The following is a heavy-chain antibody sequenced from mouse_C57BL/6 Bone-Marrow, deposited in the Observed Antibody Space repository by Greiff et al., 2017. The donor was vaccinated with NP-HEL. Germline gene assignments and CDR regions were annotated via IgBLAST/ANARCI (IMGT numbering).Heavy chain of an antibody. CDR2: INPSTGGT. V-gene: IGHV1-42*01. CDR3: ARSRYYGSSPEDY. J-gene: IGHJ2*01. D-gene: IGHD1-1*01. CDR1: GYSFTGYY. Sequence: EVQLQQSGPELVKPGASVKISCKASGYSFTGYYMNWVKQSPEKSLEWIGEINPSTGGTTYNQKFKAKATLTVDKSSSTAYMQLKSLTSEDSAVYYCARSRYYGSSPEDYWGQGTTLTVSS.